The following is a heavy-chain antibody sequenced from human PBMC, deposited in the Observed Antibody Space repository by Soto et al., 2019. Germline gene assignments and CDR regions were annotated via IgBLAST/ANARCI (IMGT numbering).Heavy chain of an antibody. J-gene: IGHJ4*02. V-gene: IGHV1-69*02. CDR2: SIPMLGMS. CDR1: GDTFNFYT. D-gene: IGHD3-10*01. CDR3: ATNYGSGSTHFDY. Sequence: QVQLVQSGAEVKKPGSPVRVSCTASGDTFNFYTISWVRQVPGQGPEWMGRSIPMLGMSNYAQKFQGRVTIMADKSPSTVYMNLSGLTSEDTAVYYCATNYGSGSTHFDYWGQGTLVTVSS.